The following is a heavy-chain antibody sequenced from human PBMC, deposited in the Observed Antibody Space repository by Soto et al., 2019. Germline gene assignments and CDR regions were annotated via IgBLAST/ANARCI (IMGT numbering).Heavy chain of an antibody. CDR3: AKDDYGSGSPNWFDP. Sequence: GGFLRLSCAASGFTFSSYAMSWVRQAPGKGLEWVSAISGSGGSTYYADSVKGRFTISRDNSKNTLYLQMNSLRAEDTAVYYCAKDDYGSGSPNWFDPWGQGTLVTVSS. CDR1: GFTFSSYA. J-gene: IGHJ5*02. V-gene: IGHV3-23*01. CDR2: ISGSGGST. D-gene: IGHD3-10*01.